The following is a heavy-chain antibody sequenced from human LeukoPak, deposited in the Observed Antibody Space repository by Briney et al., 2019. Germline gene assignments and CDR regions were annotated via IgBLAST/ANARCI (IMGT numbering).Heavy chain of an antibody. D-gene: IGHD6-13*01. CDR3: ARTGYSSSWPLMDV. V-gene: IGHV4-59*01. J-gene: IGHJ6*03. Sequence: SETLSLTCTVSAGSISSYYWSWIRQPPGKGLEWIGYIYYSGSTNYNPSLKSRVTISVDTSKNQFSLKLSSVTAADTAVYYCARTGYSSSWPLMDVWGKGTTVTISS. CDR1: AGSISSYY. CDR2: IYYSGST.